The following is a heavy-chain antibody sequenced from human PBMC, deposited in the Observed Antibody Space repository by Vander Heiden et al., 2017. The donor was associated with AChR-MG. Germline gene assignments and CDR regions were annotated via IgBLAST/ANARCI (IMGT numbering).Heavy chain of an antibody. CDR2: ISGSGGST. J-gene: IGHJ3*02. D-gene: IGHD3-22*01. CDR3: ANQYYYDSSGYYDEDAFDI. V-gene: IGHV3-23*01. CDR1: GFTFSSYA. Sequence: EVQLLESGGGLVQPGGSLRLSCAASGFTFSSYAMSWVRQAPGKGLEWVSAISGSGGSTYYADSVKGRFTISRDNSKNTLYLQMNSLRAEDTAVYYCANQYYYDSSGYYDEDAFDIWGQGTMVTVSS.